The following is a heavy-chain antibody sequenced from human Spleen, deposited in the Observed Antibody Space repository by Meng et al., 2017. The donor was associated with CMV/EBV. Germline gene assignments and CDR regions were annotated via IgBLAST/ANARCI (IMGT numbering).Heavy chain of an antibody. J-gene: IGHJ6*02. CDR3: ARGVTSGYGMDV. Sequence: ASVKASCKASGYTFTSYDINWVRQATGQGLEWMGWMNPNSGNTGYAQKFQGRVTMTRNTSISTAYMELSSLRSEDTAVYYCARGVTSGYGMDVWGQGTTVTVSS. D-gene: IGHD4-17*01. V-gene: IGHV1-8*01. CDR1: GYTFTSYD. CDR2: MNPNSGNT.